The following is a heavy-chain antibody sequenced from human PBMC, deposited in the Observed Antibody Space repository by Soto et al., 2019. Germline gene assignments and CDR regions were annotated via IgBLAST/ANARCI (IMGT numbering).Heavy chain of an antibody. CDR2: IYFSGGT. V-gene: IGHV4-59*12. Sequence: QVQLQESGPGLVKPSETLSLTCTVSGGSISSYYWSWIRQPPGKGLEWIGYIYFSGGTNYNPSLESRVNISVDTSKNQFSLKLSSVTAADTAVYYCARESRSWYGSIWDYWGQGTLVTVSS. CDR3: ARESRSWYGSIWDY. D-gene: IGHD6-13*01. J-gene: IGHJ4*02. CDR1: GGSISSYY.